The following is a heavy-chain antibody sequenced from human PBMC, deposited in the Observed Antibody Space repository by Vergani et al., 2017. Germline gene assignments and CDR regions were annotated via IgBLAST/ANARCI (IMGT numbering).Heavy chain of an antibody. CDR2: INHSGST. Sequence: QVQLQQWGAGLLKPSETLSLTCAVYGGSFSGYYWSWIRQPPGKGLEWIGEINHSGSTNYNPSLKSRVTISVDTSKNQFSLKLSSVTAADTAVYYCARGGEPGGYCSGGSCYPEGWFDPWGQGTLVTVSS. CDR3: ARGGEPGGYCSGGSCYPEGWFDP. CDR1: GGSFSGYY. D-gene: IGHD2-15*01. V-gene: IGHV4-34*01. J-gene: IGHJ5*02.